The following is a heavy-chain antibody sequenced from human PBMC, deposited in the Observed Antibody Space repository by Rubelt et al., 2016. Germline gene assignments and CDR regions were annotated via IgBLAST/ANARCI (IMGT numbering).Heavy chain of an antibody. D-gene: IGHD2-15*01. CDR2: IYYSGST. J-gene: IGHJ5*02. V-gene: IGHV4-39*01. CDR1: GGSISSSSYY. CDR3: ARKVVAATLAWFDP. Sequence: QLQLQESGPGLVKPSETLSLTCTVSGGSISSSSYYCGWIRQPPGKGLEWIGRIYYSGSTYYNPSLKSRLNMSVDTYKNQFSLKLSSVTAADTAVYYCARKVVAATLAWFDPWGQGSLVTVSS.